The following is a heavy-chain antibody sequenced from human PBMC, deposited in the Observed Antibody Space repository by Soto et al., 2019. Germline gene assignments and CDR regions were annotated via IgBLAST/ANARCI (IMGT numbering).Heavy chain of an antibody. D-gene: IGHD4-4*01. CDR1: GGSISSSSYY. CDR3: ARDDYSNYVWFDP. J-gene: IGHJ5*02. V-gene: IGHV4-39*01. CDR2: IYYSGST. Sequence: QLQLQESGPGLVKPSETLSLTCTVSGGSISSSSYYWGWIRQPPGKGLEWIGSIYYSGSTYYNPSLKSRVTISVDTSKNQFSLKLSSVTAADTAVYYCARDDYSNYVWFDPWGQGTLVTVSS.